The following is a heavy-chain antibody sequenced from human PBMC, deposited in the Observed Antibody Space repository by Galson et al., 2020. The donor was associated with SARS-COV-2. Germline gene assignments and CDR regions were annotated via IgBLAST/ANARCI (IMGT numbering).Heavy chain of an antibody. V-gene: IGHV5-51*01. D-gene: IGHD2-21*01. CDR2: IYPGDSDT. Sequence: KIGESLKISCQGSGYSYTTYWIGWVRQVPGKGLEWMGSIYPGDSDTTYSPSFQGQVTISADKSIKTAYLQWSSLKSSDTAMYYCARLGGAYGPFDYWGQGMLVTVSS. J-gene: IGHJ4*02. CDR1: GYSYTTYW. CDR3: ARLGGAYGPFDY.